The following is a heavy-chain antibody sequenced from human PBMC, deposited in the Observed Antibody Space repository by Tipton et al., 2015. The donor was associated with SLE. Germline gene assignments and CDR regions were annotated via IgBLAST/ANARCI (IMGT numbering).Heavy chain of an antibody. J-gene: IGHJ3*02. Sequence: TLSLTCAVSGYSISSGYYWGWIRQPPGKGLEWIGSIYHSGSTNYNPSLKSRVTISVDTSKNQFSLKLSSVTAADTAVYYCAREEKDAFDIWGQGTMVTVSS. CDR2: IYHSGST. CDR1: GYSISSGYY. CDR3: AREEKDAFDI. V-gene: IGHV4-38-2*02.